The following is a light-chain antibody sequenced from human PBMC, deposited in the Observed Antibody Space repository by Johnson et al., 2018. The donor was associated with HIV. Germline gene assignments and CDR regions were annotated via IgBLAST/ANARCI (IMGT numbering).Light chain of an antibody. CDR1: NSNIGNNY. CDR3: GTWDSSLNSYV. Sequence: QSVLTQPASVSAAPGQKVTISCSGSNSNIGNNYVSWYQQLPGTAPKLIIYENNKRPSGIPDRFSGSKSGTSTTLGITGLQTGDEADYYCGTWDSSLNSYVFGTGTKVTVL. CDR2: ENN. J-gene: IGLJ1*01. V-gene: IGLV1-51*02.